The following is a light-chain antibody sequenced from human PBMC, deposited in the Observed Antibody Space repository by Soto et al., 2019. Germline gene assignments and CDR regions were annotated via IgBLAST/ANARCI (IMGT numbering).Light chain of an antibody. J-gene: IGLJ1*01. V-gene: IGLV2-14*01. CDR2: DVT. Sequence: QSVLTQPASVSGSPGQSVTISCTGTSSDVGGYNYVSWYQQHPGKAPKLMIYDVTNRPSGVSNRFSGSKSGNTASLTISWLQAEDEADYYCSSYTSISTYVFGTGTKVTV. CDR1: SSDVGGYNY. CDR3: SSYTSISTYV.